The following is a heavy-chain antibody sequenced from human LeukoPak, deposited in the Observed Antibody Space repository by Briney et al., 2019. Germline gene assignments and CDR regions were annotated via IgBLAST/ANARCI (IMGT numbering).Heavy chain of an antibody. V-gene: IGHV1-18*01. CDR3: ARAGGVVDYWLDP. CDR1: GYTFNTYG. D-gene: IGHD2-15*01. J-gene: IGHJ5*02. Sequence: ATVTVSCKASGYTFNTYGITWVRQAPGQGLEWMGWISGYNGKTKYAQKLQDRVTMTTDTSTTTAYMELRSLRSDDTAVYYCARAGGVVDYWLDPWGQGTLVTVSS. CDR2: ISGYNGKT.